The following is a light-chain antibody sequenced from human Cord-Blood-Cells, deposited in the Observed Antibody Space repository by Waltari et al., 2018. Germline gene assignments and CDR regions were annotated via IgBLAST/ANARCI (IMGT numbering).Light chain of an antibody. J-gene: IGLJ3*02. CDR3: SSYTSSSTPWV. V-gene: IGLV2-14*03. CDR1: SSDVGGYNY. Sequence: QSALTQPASVSGSPGQSITISCTGTSSDVGGYNYVSCYQQHPGKAPKRMIYDVSNRPSGVSNRFSGSKSGNTASLTISGLQAEDEADYYCSSYTSSSTPWVFGGGTKLTVL. CDR2: DVS.